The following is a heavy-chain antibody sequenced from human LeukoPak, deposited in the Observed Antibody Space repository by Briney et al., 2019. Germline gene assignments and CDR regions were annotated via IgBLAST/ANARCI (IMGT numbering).Heavy chain of an antibody. CDR3: AREHYTSGWYIRD. CDR1: GGSISGYY. J-gene: IGHJ4*02. Sequence: SETLSLTCTVSGGSISGYYWSWIRQAPGKGLEWIGYFYSSGNSNYNPSLKSRVTISGDSSKSQLSLRLNSVTAADTAVYYCAREHYTSGWYIRDWGQGTLVTVSS. CDR2: FYSSGNS. V-gene: IGHV4-59*01. D-gene: IGHD6-19*01.